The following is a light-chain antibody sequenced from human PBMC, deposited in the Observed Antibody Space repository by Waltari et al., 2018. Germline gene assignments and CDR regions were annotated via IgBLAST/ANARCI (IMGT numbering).Light chain of an antibody. V-gene: IGLV2-14*03. CDR2: DVR. CDR1: SSDVGGYNY. CDR3: SSYTSSSTRVV. J-gene: IGLJ2*01. Sequence: QSALTQPASVSGSPGQSITISCTGTSSDVGGYNYVSWYQQHPGKAPKLLIYDVRNRPAGVSNLFSGSKSGNTASLTISGLQAEDEADYYCSSYTSSSTRVVFGGGTKLTVL.